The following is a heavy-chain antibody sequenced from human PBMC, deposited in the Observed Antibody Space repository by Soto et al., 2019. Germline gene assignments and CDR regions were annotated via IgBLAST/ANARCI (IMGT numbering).Heavy chain of an antibody. V-gene: IGHV3-48*03. D-gene: IGHD1-1*01. CDR1: GFTFSSYE. CDR3: ARGWYNWNGGFDY. J-gene: IGHJ4*02. CDR2: ISTSGTNI. Sequence: PGGSLRLSCAASGFTFSSYEMNWVRQAPGKGLEWVSYISTSGTNIYYADSVRGRFTVSRDNADKSLYLQMNSLRAGDTAVYYCARGWYNWNGGFDYWGPGTLVTVS.